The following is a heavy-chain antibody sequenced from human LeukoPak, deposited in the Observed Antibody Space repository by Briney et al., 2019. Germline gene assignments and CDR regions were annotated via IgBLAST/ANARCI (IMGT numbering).Heavy chain of an antibody. D-gene: IGHD3-10*01. Sequence: SETLSLTCTVSGYSISSGYYWGWIRQPPGKGLEWIGSIYHSGSTYYNPSLKSRVTISVDTSKNQFSLKLSSVTAADTAVYYCARGILWFGDDVWGKGTTVTISS. CDR2: IYHSGST. CDR1: GYSISSGYY. CDR3: ARGILWFGDDV. V-gene: IGHV4-38-2*02. J-gene: IGHJ6*04.